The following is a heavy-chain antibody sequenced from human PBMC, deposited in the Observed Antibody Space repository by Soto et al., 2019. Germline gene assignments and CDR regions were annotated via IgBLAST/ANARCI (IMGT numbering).Heavy chain of an antibody. V-gene: IGHV3-23*01. D-gene: IGHD5-12*01. CDR3: AKEGEGDSGHSDY. CDR1: GFTFSSYA. Sequence: EVQLLESGGGLVQPGGSLRLSCAASGFTFSSYAMSWVRQAPGKGLEWVSAISGSGGSTYYADSVKGRFTISRDNSKNPLYLQMNSLRGEDTAVYYCAKEGEGDSGHSDYWGQGTLVTVSA. J-gene: IGHJ4*02. CDR2: ISGSGGST.